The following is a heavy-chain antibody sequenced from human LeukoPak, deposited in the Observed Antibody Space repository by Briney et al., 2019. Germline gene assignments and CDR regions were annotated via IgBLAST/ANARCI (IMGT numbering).Heavy chain of an antibody. Sequence: ASVTVSCTVSGYTLTELSMHWVRQAPGKGLEWMGGFVPEDGETIYAQKFQGRVTMTEDTSTDTAYMELSSLRSEDTAVYYCATAFSVAGTYWFDPWGQGTLVTVSS. D-gene: IGHD6-19*01. J-gene: IGHJ5*02. CDR2: FVPEDGET. CDR1: GYTLTELS. V-gene: IGHV1-24*01. CDR3: ATAFSVAGTYWFDP.